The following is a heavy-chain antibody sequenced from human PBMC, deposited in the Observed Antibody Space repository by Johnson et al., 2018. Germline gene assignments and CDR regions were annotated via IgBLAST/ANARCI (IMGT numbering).Heavy chain of an antibody. Sequence: QVQLVESGGGVVQPGRSLRLSCAASGFTFSSYDMHWVRQAPGKGLEWVAVIWYDGSNKYYANSVRGRFTISRDNSKNTLYVHMNSLRVEDTAVYYCARDRGFCSATHCFLSSIATRPKIDYNYYGMDVWGQGTTVTVSS. V-gene: IGHV3-33*01. CDR3: ARDRGFCSATHCFLSSIATRPKIDYNYYGMDV. J-gene: IGHJ6*01. CDR2: IWYDGSNK. D-gene: IGHD6-6*01. CDR1: GFTFSSYD.